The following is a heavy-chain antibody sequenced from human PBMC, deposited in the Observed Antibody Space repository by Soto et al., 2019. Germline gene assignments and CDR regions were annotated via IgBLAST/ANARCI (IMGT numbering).Heavy chain of an antibody. V-gene: IGHV3-23*01. CDR3: AKITSVATTLDY. J-gene: IGHJ4*02. Sequence: EVQLLESGGGLVQPGGSLRLSCAASGFTFSSYAMSWVRQAPGKGLEWVSAISGSGGSTYYADSVKGRFTISRDNSKNTLYLQMDSLRAEDTAVYYCAKITSVATTLDYWGQGTLVTVSS. CDR1: GFTFSSYA. CDR2: ISGSGGST. D-gene: IGHD5-12*01.